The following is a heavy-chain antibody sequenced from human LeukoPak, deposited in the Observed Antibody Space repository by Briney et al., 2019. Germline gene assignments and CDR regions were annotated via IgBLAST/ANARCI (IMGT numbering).Heavy chain of an antibody. Sequence: GGSLRLSCVASGFTFSGTWMQWVRQPPGKGLGWVSAISGSGGSTYYADSVKGRFTISRDNSKNTLYLQMNSLRAEDTAVYYCAKVMKITMIVVVTRSGYFDYWGQGTLVTVSS. CDR2: ISGSGGST. V-gene: IGHV3-23*01. D-gene: IGHD3-22*01. CDR1: GFTFSGTW. J-gene: IGHJ4*02. CDR3: AKVMKITMIVVVTRSGYFDY.